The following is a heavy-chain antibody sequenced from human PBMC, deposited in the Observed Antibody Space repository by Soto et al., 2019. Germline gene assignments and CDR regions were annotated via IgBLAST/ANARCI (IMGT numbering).Heavy chain of an antibody. CDR3: AISGLTYYYDGSGYYPFYDFDY. CDR2: A. V-gene: IGHV1-69*01. Sequence: ANYAQKFQGRVTITADESTSTAYMELSSLRSEDTAVYYCAISGLTYYYDGSGYYPFYDFDYWGQGTLVTVSS. J-gene: IGHJ4*02. D-gene: IGHD3-22*01.